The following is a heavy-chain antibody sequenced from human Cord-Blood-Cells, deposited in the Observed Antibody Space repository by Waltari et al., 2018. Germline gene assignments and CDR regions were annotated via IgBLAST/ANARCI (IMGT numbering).Heavy chain of an antibody. Sequence: EVQLVESGGGLIQPGGSLRLSCAASGFTVSSNYMSWVRQAPGKGLEWVSVIYSGGSTYYADSVKGRFTISRDNSKNTLYLQMNSLRAEDTAVYYCASHTNHYDFWSGYAFDIWGQGTMVTVSS. V-gene: IGHV3-53*01. D-gene: IGHD3-3*01. CDR2: IYSGGST. J-gene: IGHJ3*02. CDR1: GFTVSSNY. CDR3: ASHTNHYDFWSGYAFDI.